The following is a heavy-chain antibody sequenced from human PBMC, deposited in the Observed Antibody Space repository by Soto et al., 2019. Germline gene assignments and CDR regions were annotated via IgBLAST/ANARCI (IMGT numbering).Heavy chain of an antibody. Sequence: SETLSLTCTVSGDSISAYSWSWVRQPPGKGLEWIGNIHYNGNTKYNPSLKSRVTTSIDTSKNQVSLKVSSVTAVDTAVYYCARTERLAAAGTGNSHYYGMDVWGQGTTVT. CDR2: IHYNGNT. CDR3: ARTERLAAAGTGNSHYYGMDV. V-gene: IGHV4-59*08. D-gene: IGHD6-13*01. CDR1: GDSISAYS. J-gene: IGHJ6*02.